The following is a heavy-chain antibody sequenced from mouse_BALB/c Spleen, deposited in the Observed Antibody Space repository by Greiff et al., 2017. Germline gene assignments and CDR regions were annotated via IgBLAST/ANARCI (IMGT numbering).Heavy chain of an antibody. J-gene: IGHJ2*01. V-gene: IGHV14-4*02. Sequence: VQLQQSGAELVRSGASVKLSCTASGFNIKDYYMHWVKQRPEQGLEWIGWIDPENGDTEYAPKFQGKATMTADTSSNTAYLQLSSLTSEDTAVYYCNDGYYGDYWGQGTTLTVSS. CDR1: GFNIKDYY. CDR2: IDPENGDT. D-gene: IGHD2-2*01. CDR3: NDGYYGDY.